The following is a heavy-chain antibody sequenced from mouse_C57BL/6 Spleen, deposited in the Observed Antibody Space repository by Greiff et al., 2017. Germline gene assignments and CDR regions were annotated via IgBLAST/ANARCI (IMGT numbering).Heavy chain of an antibody. CDR1: GYTFTDYN. J-gene: IGHJ4*01. CDR2: INPNNGGT. Sequence: VQLQQSGPELVKPGASVKIPCKASGYTFTDYNMDWVKQSHGKSLEWIGDINPNNGGTIYNQKFKGKATLTVDKSSSTAYMELRSLTSEDTAVYYCARDAYYSNLDYAMDYWGQGTSVTVSS. V-gene: IGHV1-18*01. D-gene: IGHD2-5*01. CDR3: ARDAYYSNLDYAMDY.